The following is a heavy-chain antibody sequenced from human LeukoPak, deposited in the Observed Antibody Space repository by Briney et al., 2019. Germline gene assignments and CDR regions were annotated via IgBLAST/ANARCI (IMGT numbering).Heavy chain of an antibody. CDR2: INPSGGTT. V-gene: IGHV1-46*01. D-gene: IGHD3-22*01. Sequence: ASVTVSCKASGGTFSSYAISWVRQAPGQGLEWTGIINPSGGTTTYAQQFQGRVTMTRDTSTSTVYMELNTLRSEDTAVYYCARGSNYYYDSSADYPRYWGQGTLVTVSS. CDR3: ARGSNYYYDSSADYPRY. J-gene: IGHJ4*02. CDR1: GGTFSSYA.